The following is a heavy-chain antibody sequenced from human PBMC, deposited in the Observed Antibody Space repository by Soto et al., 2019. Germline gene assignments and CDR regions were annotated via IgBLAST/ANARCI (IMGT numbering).Heavy chain of an antibody. CDR3: ATATESTLGERLDV. D-gene: IGHD3-10*01. CDR1: GDSFNDYA. Sequence: VQLEQSETEVRKPGSSVKLSCKTSGDSFNDYAISWVRQAPGQGLEWMGGIIPILNLVRYAEKFQGRVTISATDSTGTAYLEVTRLRSEDTATYYCATATESTLGERLDVWGLGTTVSVSS. J-gene: IGHJ6*02. CDR2: IIPILNLV. V-gene: IGHV1-69*01.